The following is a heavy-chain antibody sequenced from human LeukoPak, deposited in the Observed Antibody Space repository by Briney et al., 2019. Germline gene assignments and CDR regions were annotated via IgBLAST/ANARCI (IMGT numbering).Heavy chain of an antibody. Sequence: PSGTLSLTCAVSGGSISSSNWWSWVRQPPGKGLEWIGEIYHSGSTNYNPSLKSRVTTSVDKSKNQFSLKLSSVTAANTAVYYCAKATVTAREIDYWGQGTLVTVSS. CDR2: IYHSGST. CDR3: AKATVTAREIDY. V-gene: IGHV4-4*02. J-gene: IGHJ4*02. CDR1: GGSISSSNW. D-gene: IGHD4-17*01.